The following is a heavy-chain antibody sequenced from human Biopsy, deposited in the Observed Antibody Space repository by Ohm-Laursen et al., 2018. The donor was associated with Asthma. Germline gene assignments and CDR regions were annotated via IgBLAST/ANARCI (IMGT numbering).Heavy chain of an antibody. J-gene: IGHJ4*02. CDR1: GGSISSFY. V-gene: IGHV4-59*07. CDR3: VRAVGNEQWLARFDY. Sequence: SDTLSLTCSVYGGSISSFYWSWIRQSPEKGLEWMGYVYWTGSTNYNPSLKSRVTMSVDTSKNRIFLELTSVTAADTAIYYCVRAVGNEQWLARFDYWGQGKPVTASS. D-gene: IGHD6-19*01. CDR2: VYWTGST.